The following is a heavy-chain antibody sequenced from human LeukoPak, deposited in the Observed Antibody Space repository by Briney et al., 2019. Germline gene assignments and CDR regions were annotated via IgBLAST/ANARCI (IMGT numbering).Heavy chain of an antibody. V-gene: IGHV3-30*18. D-gene: IGHD3-9*01. Sequence: PGGSLRLSCAASGFTFSGYGMHWVRQAPGKGLERVAVISYDGSNKYYADSVKGRFTISRDNSKNTLYLQMNSLRAEDTAVYYCAKVELRYFDWSPPDYWGQGTLVTVSS. J-gene: IGHJ4*02. CDR3: AKVELRYFDWSPPDY. CDR1: GFTFSGYG. CDR2: ISYDGSNK.